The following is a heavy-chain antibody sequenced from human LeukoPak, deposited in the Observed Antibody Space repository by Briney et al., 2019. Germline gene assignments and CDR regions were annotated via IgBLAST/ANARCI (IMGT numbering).Heavy chain of an antibody. D-gene: IGHD6-13*01. J-gene: IGHJ3*01. V-gene: IGHV1-2*02. CDR1: GYTFTGYY. Sequence: ASVKVSCKASGYTFTGYYMHWVRQAPGQGLEWMGWINPNSGGTNFSRKFQGRVTMTRDTSIRTDYMELNRLRSDDTAVYFCARGRYSSSWYVFPLWGQGTMVTVSS. CDR2: INPNSGGT. CDR3: ARGRYSSSWYVFPL.